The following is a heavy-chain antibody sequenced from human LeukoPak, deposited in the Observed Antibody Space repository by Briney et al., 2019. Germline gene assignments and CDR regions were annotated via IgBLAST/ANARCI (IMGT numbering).Heavy chain of an antibody. CDR2: IIPIFGTA. V-gene: IGHV1-69*13. J-gene: IGHJ4*02. D-gene: IGHD3-10*01. CDR3: ARPQSTMVRGAVFDY. Sequence: ASVTVSCKASGGTFSSYAISWVRQAPGQGLEWMGGIIPIFGTANYAQKFQGRVTITADESTSTAYMELSSLRSEDTAVYYCARPQSTMVRGAVFDYWGQGTLVTVSS. CDR1: GGTFSSYA.